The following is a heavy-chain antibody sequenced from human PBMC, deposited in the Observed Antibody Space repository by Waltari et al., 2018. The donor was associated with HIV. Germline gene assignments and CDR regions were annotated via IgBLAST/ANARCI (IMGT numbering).Heavy chain of an antibody. CDR2: IYTSGST. CDR3: ARAEGGNSGVHFDY. Sequence: QVQLQESGPGLVKPSQTLSLTCTVSGGSISSGSFYWNWIRQPAGKGLEWIGRIYTSGSTKYNPALKSRVTISVDMSKNQFSLKLNSVTAADTAVYYCARAEGGNSGVHFDYWGQGTLVTVSS. V-gene: IGHV4-61*02. D-gene: IGHD2-21*02. J-gene: IGHJ4*02. CDR1: GGSISSGSFY.